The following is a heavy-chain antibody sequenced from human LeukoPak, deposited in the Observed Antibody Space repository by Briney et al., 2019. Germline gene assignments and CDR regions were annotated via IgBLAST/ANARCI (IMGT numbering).Heavy chain of an antibody. D-gene: IGHD2-15*01. CDR2: ISTSGSNI. CDR1: GFTFSDYY. Sequence: GGSLRLSCAASGFTFSDYYMSWIRQAPGKGLEWVSYISTSGSNIYYADPVRGRFTISRDDAKNSLYLQMNSLRAEDTAVYYCAGSGGSSCFLGCGFDYWGQGTLVTVSS. V-gene: IGHV3-11*04. CDR3: AGSGGSSCFLGCGFDY. J-gene: IGHJ4*02.